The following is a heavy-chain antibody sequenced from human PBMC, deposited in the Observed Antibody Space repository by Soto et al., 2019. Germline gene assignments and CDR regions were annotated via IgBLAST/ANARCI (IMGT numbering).Heavy chain of an antibody. J-gene: IGHJ4*02. D-gene: IGHD1-1*01. CDR2: ISYDGSSK. CDR3: VNGIGNNGALDY. CDR1: GFTFSNYV. V-gene: IGHV3-30*18. Sequence: QVQLVESGGGVVQPGRSLRLSCAASGFTFSNYVMYWVRQATGKGLEWVAFISYDGSSKLYADPMNGRHTMSRDNSENLLYLQINWLRSDDKVVYYCVNGIGNNGALDYWGQGKLVSVSS.